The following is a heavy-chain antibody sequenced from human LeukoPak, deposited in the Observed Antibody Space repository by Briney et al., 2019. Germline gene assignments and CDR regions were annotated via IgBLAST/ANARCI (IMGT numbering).Heavy chain of an antibody. CDR1: GGTFSSYA. Sequence: SVKVSCKASGGTFSSYAISWVRQAPGQGLEWMGGIIPIFGTANYAQKFQGRVTITADKSTSTAYMELSSLRSEDTAVYYCAREKEGLLTFDYWGQGTLVTASS. CDR3: AREKEGLLTFDY. J-gene: IGHJ4*02. CDR2: IIPIFGTA. D-gene: IGHD3-10*01. V-gene: IGHV1-69*06.